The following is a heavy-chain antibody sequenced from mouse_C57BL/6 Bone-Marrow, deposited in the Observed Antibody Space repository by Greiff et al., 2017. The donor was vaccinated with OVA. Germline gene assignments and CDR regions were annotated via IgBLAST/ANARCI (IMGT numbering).Heavy chain of an antibody. CDR1: GFTFSSYA. D-gene: IGHD2-3*01. Sequence: EVMLVESGGGLVKPGGSLKLSCAASGFTFSSYAMSWVRQTPEKRLEWVATISDGGSYTYYPDNVKGRFTISRDNAKNTLYLQMRHLKSEDTALYYCARYDGYYVDYWGQGTTLTVSS. CDR3: ARYDGYYVDY. J-gene: IGHJ2*01. CDR2: ISDGGSYT. V-gene: IGHV5-4*03.